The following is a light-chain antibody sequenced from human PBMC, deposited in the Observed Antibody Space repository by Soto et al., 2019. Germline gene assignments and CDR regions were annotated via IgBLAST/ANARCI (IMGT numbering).Light chain of an antibody. CDR2: DVS. CDR1: SSDVGGYNY. J-gene: IGLJ1*01. Sequence: QSALTQPRSVSGSPGQSVTISCTGTSSDVGGYNYVSWYQQHPGKAPKVMIYDVSKRPSGVPDRFSGSKSGNTASLTISGLQAEDEADYYCSSYTSSSTLLYVFGTGTKLTVL. V-gene: IGLV2-11*01. CDR3: SSYTSSSTLLYV.